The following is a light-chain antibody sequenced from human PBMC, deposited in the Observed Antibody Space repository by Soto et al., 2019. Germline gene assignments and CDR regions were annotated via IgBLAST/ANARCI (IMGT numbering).Light chain of an antibody. CDR1: QTVDSNY. CDR2: GAS. V-gene: IGKV3-20*01. Sequence: TQSRGTLDLSPGAAATLSCLASQTVDSNYLAWYQPKPGQTPRLIIYGASARADGIPHRFSGSGFGTDFPLPTRKVEPEDFAVYYCQQDGAPRSVTFGPGTRLE. CDR3: QQDGAPRSVT. J-gene: IGKJ5*01.